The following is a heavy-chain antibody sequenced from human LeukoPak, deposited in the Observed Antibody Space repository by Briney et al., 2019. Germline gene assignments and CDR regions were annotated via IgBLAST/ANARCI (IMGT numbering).Heavy chain of an antibody. D-gene: IGHD4-17*01. CDR2: ISGSGGST. CDR3: AKRPRGTVTAYYFDY. J-gene: IGHJ4*02. CDR1: GFTFSSYA. Sequence: GGSLRLSCAASGFTFSSYAMSWVRQAPGKGLEWVSTISGSGGSTYDADSVKGRFTISRDNSKNTLYLQMNSLRAEDTAVYYCAKRPRGTVTAYYFDYWGQGTLVTVSS. V-gene: IGHV3-23*01.